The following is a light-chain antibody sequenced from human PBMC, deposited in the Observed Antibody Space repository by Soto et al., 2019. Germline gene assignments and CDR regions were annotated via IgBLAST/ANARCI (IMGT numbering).Light chain of an antibody. CDR1: SSDVGRYNH. CDR2: EVN. CDR3: SSYTGSNTFV. V-gene: IGLV2-18*02. Sequence: QSVLTQPPSVSGSPGQSVTISCTGTSSDVGRYNHISWYQQPPGTAPKLMIYEVNNRPSGVPDRFSGSKSGNTASLTISGLQAEDEADYYCSSYTGSNTFVFGTGTKVTVL. J-gene: IGLJ1*01.